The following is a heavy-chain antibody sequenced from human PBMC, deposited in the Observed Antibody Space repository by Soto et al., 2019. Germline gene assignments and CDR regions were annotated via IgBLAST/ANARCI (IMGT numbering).Heavy chain of an antibody. Sequence: PGGSLRLSCAASGFTFSIYSMNWVRQAPGKGLGWISYIRSSSSTTYYADSVKGRFAISRDNSKNSLYLQMSGLRVEDTALYYWVKDLGYCNDGSCYAFDSWGQGTMVTVSS. CDR1: GFTFSIYS. CDR3: VKDLGYCNDGSCYAFDS. V-gene: IGHV3-48*04. CDR2: IRSSSSTT. D-gene: IGHD2-15*01. J-gene: IGHJ4*02.